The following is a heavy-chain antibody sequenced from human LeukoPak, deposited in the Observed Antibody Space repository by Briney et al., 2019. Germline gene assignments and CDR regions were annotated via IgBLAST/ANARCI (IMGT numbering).Heavy chain of an antibody. CDR1: GYTFTGYY. Sequence: ASVKVSRKASGYTFTGYYMHWVRQAPGQGLEWMGWINPHSGGTNYAQKFQGRVTMTRDTSISTAYMELSRLRSDDTAVYYCARKVPRYCSSTSCPNWFDPWGQGTLVTVSS. CDR3: ARKVPRYCSSTSCPNWFDP. V-gene: IGHV1-2*02. CDR2: INPHSGGT. D-gene: IGHD2-2*01. J-gene: IGHJ5*02.